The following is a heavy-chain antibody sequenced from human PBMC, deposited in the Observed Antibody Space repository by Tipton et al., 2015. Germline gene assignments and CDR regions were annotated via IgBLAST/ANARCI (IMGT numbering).Heavy chain of an antibody. CDR2: IYYSGNT. CDR3: ARERDYCSGDSCYAYYFDY. CDR1: ADSISNYY. D-gene: IGHD2-15*01. J-gene: IGHJ4*02. Sequence: TLSLTCTFSADSISNYYWSWIRQPPGKGLEWIGHIYYSGNTNYNPSLKSRVTISVDTSKNQFSLKLTSVTAADTAVYYCARERDYCSGDSCYAYYFDYWGQGTLVTVSS. V-gene: IGHV4-59*01.